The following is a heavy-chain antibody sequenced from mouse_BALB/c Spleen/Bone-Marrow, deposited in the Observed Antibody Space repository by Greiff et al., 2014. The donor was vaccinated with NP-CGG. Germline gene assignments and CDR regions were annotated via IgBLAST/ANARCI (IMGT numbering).Heavy chain of an antibody. V-gene: IGHV14-3*02. Sequence: EVQLQQSGAELVKPGASVKLSCTASGFNIKDTYMHWVKQRPEQGLEWIGRIDPANGNTKYDPKFQGKATITADTSSNTAYLQLSSLTSEDTAVYYCANYYRYYFDSWGQGTTLTVSS. D-gene: IGHD1-1*01. CDR1: GFNIKDTY. CDR2: IDPANGNT. CDR3: ANYYRYYFDS. J-gene: IGHJ2*01.